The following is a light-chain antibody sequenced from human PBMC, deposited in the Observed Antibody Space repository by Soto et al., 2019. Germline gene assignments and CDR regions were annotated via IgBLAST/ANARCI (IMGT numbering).Light chain of an antibody. V-gene: IGKV3-20*01. CDR1: QSVSSSY. J-gene: IGKJ1*01. CDR2: GAS. Sequence: EIVLTQSPGTLSLSPGERATLSCRASQSVSSSYLAWYQQKPGQAPRLLIYGASSRETGIPDRFSGSGAGTDFTRPISRLEPEDVAVDYCQQYGSSPYTFGQGTKVDNK. CDR3: QQYGSSPYT.